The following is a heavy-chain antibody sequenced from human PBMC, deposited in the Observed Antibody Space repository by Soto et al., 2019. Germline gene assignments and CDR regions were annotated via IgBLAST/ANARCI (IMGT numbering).Heavy chain of an antibody. V-gene: IGHV3-23*01. CDR2: ISGSGGST. CDR3: ARDDVLCDGGRCCGEPLDV. D-gene: IGHD2-15*01. Sequence: PGGFLRLSCAASGFTFSSYAMSWVRQAPGKGLEWVSAISGSGGSTYYADSVKGRFTISRDNSKNTLYLQMNSLRAEDTAVYYCARDDVLCDGGRCCGEPLDVWGKGTTVTVSS. J-gene: IGHJ6*04. CDR1: GFTFSSYA.